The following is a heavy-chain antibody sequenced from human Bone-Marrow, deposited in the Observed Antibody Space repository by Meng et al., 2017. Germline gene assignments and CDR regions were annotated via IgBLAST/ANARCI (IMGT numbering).Heavy chain of an antibody. CDR2: INQDGSEI. CDR1: GFTFSNYW. Sequence: GESLKISCAASGFTFSNYWMSWVRQAPGKGLEWLASINQDGSEIYYVESVRGRFTISRDNAKNSLYLQSNSLRAEDTAVYYCARDSRPAYWGRGTMVTVSS. D-gene: IGHD6-6*01. V-gene: IGHV3-7*01. CDR3: ARDSRPAY. J-gene: IGHJ4*02.